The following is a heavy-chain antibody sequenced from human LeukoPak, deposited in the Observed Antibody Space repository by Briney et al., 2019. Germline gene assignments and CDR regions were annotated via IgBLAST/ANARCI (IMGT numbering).Heavy chain of an antibody. D-gene: IGHD4-17*01. CDR1: GYTFTAHY. Sequence: ASVKVSRKASGYTFTAHYLHWVRQAPGQGLEWMAWINHNSGGTKYAEKFQGRVTVTRDTSTSTAYMELSRLRSDDTAVYYCARGTDYGDYGGTWFYYYYMDVWGEGTTVTVSS. J-gene: IGHJ6*03. CDR3: ARGTDYGDYGGTWFYYYYMDV. CDR2: INHNSGGT. V-gene: IGHV1-2*02.